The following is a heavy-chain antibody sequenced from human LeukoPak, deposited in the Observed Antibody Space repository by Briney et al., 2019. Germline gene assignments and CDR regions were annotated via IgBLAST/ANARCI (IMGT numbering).Heavy chain of an antibody. D-gene: IGHD4-23*01. CDR3: ARDRRTVVINY. Sequence: GRSLRLSCAASGFTFSSYAMHWVRQAPGKGLEWVAVISYDGSNKYYADSVKGRFTISRDNSKNTLYLQMNSLRAEDTAVYYCARDRRTVVINYWGQGTLVTVSS. CDR1: GFTFSSYA. J-gene: IGHJ4*02. V-gene: IGHV3-30-3*01. CDR2: ISYDGSNK.